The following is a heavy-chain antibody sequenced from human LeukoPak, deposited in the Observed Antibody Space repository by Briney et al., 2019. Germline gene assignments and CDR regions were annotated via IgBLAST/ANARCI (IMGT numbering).Heavy chain of an antibody. CDR2: IYYSGSN. J-gene: IGHJ4*02. CDR1: GGSISSYY. CDR3: ARLASGSYGPLTPFDY. D-gene: IGHD1-26*01. Sequence: SETLSLTCTVSGGSISSYYWSWIRPPPGKGLEWIGDIYYSGSNNYNPSLKSRVTISVDTSKNQFSLRLSSVTAADTAVYYSARLASGSYGPLTPFDYWGQGTLVTVSS. V-gene: IGHV4-59*08.